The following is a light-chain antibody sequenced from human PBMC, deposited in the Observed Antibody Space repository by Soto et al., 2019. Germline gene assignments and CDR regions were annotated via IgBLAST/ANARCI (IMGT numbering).Light chain of an antibody. CDR1: QALSNY. CDR3: QNYNGAPWT. J-gene: IGKJ1*01. CDR2: AAS. V-gene: IGKV1-27*01. Sequence: DIQMTQSPSSLSASVGDRVTITCRASQALSNYLAWYQQKPGKVPKLLIYAASTLHSGVPSRFSGSGSGTDFTLTISGLQPEDVANYYCQNYNGAPWTFGQGTKVEIE.